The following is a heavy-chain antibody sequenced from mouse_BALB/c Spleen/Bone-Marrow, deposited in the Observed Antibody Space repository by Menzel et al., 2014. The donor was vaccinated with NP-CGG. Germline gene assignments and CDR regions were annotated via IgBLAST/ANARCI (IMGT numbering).Heavy chain of an antibody. CDR3: RAYYRYDGYAMDY. D-gene: IGHD2-14*01. Sequence: VQLQQSGAELVRPGASVTLSCKASGYTFTDYEMHWVKQTPVHGLEWIGAIDPETGGTAYNQKFKGKATLTADKSSSTAYMELRSLTSEDSAVYYCRAYYRYDGYAMDYRGQGTSVTVSS. J-gene: IGHJ4*01. CDR2: IDPETGGT. V-gene: IGHV1-15*01. CDR1: GYTFTDYE.